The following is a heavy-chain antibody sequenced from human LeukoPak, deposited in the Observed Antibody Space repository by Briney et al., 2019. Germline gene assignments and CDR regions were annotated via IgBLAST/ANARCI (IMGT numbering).Heavy chain of an antibody. Sequence: RASVKVSCKASGGTFSSYAINWVRQATGQGLEWMGWMNPNSGNTGYAQKFQGRVTMTRNTSISTAYMELSSLRSEDTAVYYCARAGLDSSSPPDAFDIWGQGTMVTVSS. CDR1: GGTFSSYA. D-gene: IGHD6-6*01. CDR3: ARAGLDSSSPPDAFDI. CDR2: MNPNSGNT. V-gene: IGHV1-8*02. J-gene: IGHJ3*02.